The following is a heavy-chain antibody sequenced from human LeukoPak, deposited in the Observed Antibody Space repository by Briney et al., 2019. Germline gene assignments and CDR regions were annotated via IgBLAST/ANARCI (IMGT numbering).Heavy chain of an antibody. Sequence: SVKVSCKASGGTFSSYAISWVRQAPGQGLEWMGRIIPILGIANYAQKFQGRVTITADKSTSTAYMELRSLRSDDTAVYYCARDLGYYYDSSGYQKNWFDPWGQGTLVTVSS. CDR2: IIPILGIA. J-gene: IGHJ5*02. CDR1: GGTFSSYA. CDR3: ARDLGYYYDSSGYQKNWFDP. D-gene: IGHD3-22*01. V-gene: IGHV1-69*04.